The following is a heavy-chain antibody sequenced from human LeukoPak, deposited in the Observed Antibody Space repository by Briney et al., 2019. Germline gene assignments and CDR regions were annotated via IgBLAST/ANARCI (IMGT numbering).Heavy chain of an antibody. V-gene: IGHV3-23*01. CDR3: AKDSAEGSSWYYYFDY. J-gene: IGHJ4*02. CDR1: GFTPSSYA. D-gene: IGHD6-13*01. Sequence: GRSLRPSCAAAGFTPSSYAMSCVRQAAGGGMGWDSAITASGAGTYYADSVKGRFTISRDNSKNTLYLQMNSLRAEDTAVYYCAKDSAEGSSWYYYFDYWGQGTLVTVSS. CDR2: ITASGAGT.